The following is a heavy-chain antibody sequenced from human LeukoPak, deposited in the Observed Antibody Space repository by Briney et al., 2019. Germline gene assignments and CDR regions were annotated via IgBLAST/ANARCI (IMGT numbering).Heavy chain of an antibody. D-gene: IGHD6-13*01. CDR3: ARDPAAAGAAYFDY. J-gene: IGHJ4*02. CDR2: IYHSGST. CDR1: GGSISSGGYY. Sequence: SSQTLSLTCTVSGGSISSGGYYWSWIRQPPGKGLEWIGYIYHSGSTYYNPSLKSRVTISVDRCKNQFSLKLSSVTAADTAVYYCARDPAAAGAAYFDYWGQGTLVTVSS. V-gene: IGHV4-30-2*01.